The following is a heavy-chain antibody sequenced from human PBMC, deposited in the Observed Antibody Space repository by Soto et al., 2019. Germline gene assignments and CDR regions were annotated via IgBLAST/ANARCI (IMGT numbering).Heavy chain of an antibody. CDR2: ISYDGSNK. CDR1: GFTFSSYA. D-gene: IGHD3-10*01. J-gene: IGHJ6*02. CDR3: GRDLGGSGTPLEYYGMDV. V-gene: IGHV3-30-3*01. Sequence: GGSLRLSCAASGFTFSSYAMHWVRQAPGKGLEWVAVISYDGSNKYYADSVKGRFTTSRDNAKNTLYLQMDNLRAEDTAVYFCGRDLGGSGTPLEYYGMDVWGRGTTVTVSS.